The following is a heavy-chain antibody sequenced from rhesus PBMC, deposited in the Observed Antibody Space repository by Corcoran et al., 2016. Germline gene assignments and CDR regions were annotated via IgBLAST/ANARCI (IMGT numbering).Heavy chain of an antibody. CDR2: IGGDSSYP. Sequence: EVQLAESGGGLVQPGGSLRLACAASGFTFSGYEMHGVRPAPGKGLESVSVIGGDSSYPHYADSVKGRFTISSDNAKNSLSLQMNSLRAEDTAVYYCARHRYFDYWGQGVLVTVSS. CDR3: ARHRYFDY. J-gene: IGHJ4*01. V-gene: IGHV3-115*02. CDR1: GFTFSGYE.